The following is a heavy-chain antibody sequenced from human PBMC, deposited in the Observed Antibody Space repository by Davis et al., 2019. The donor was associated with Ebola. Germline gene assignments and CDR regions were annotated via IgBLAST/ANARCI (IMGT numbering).Heavy chain of an antibody. J-gene: IGHJ4*02. Sequence: GESLKISCAASGFTFSSYSMNWVRQAPGKGLEWVTVISYDGNTKYYADSVKGRFTISRDNSKNTLYLQMNSLRAEDTAVYSCARGGIAVEYRYYFDYWGQGTLVTVSS. CDR1: GFTFSSYS. CDR3: ARGGIAVEYRYYFDY. V-gene: IGHV3-30*03. D-gene: IGHD6-19*01. CDR2: ISYDGNTK.